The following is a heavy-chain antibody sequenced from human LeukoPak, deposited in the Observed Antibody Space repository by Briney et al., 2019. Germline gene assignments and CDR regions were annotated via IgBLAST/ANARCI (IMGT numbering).Heavy chain of an antibody. CDR3: ARIMISGYYTFDY. CDR2: INQDGSEK. Sequence: GGSLRLSCAASGFTFSNHWMNWVRQAPGKGLEGVASINQDGSEKYYVDSVKGRFTISRDDAKNSLSLQMNSLRAEDTAVYYCARIMISGYYTFDYWGQGTLVTVSS. D-gene: IGHD3-22*01. J-gene: IGHJ4*02. CDR1: GFTFSNHW. V-gene: IGHV3-7*01.